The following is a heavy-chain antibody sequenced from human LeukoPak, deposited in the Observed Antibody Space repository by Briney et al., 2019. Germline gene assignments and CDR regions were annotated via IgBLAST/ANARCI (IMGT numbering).Heavy chain of an antibody. CDR3: AKHDSSTSRRRRTTIGAFDI. V-gene: IGHV3-30*02. J-gene: IGHJ3*02. Sequence: GGSLRLSCAASGFTFSTYGIHWVRQAPGKGLEWVAFIRYDGSNKYYADSVKGRFTISKDNSKNTLFLQMNSLRPEDTAVYYCAKHDSSTSRRRRTTIGAFDIWGQGTMVTVSS. D-gene: IGHD2-2*01. CDR2: IRYDGSNK. CDR1: GFTFSTYG.